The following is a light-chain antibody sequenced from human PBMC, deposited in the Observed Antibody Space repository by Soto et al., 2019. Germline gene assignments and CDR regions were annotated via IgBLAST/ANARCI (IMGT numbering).Light chain of an antibody. V-gene: IGKV1-9*01. CDR1: QGISSY. CDR2: AAS. CDR3: QQYYSFPLT. Sequence: DIQLTQSPSFLSASVGDRVTITCRASQGISSYLAWYQQKPGKAPELLIYAASTLQSGVPSRFSGSGSGTDFTHTISCLQSEDFATYYCQQYYSFPLTFGGGTKVDIK. J-gene: IGKJ4*01.